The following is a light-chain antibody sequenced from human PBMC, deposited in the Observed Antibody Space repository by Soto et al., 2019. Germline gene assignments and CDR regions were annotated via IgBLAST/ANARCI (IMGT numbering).Light chain of an antibody. CDR2: AAT. V-gene: IGKV1-5*01. CDR1: QSISRW. Sequence: DIQMTPSPSTLSSSVGDRVTIPCRASQSISRWLAWYQQKPGKAPNLLIYAATNLQNGVPSRFSGSGSGTDFTLTIDSLQTEDFATYYCQQANSLPITYGQGTRLEIK. CDR3: QQANSLPIT. J-gene: IGKJ5*01.